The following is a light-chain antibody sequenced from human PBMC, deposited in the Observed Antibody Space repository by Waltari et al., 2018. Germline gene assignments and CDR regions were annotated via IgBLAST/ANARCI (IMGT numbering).Light chain of an antibody. J-gene: IGKJ1*01. CDR2: ASS. CDR1: QGISSY. Sequence: AIRITQSPSSLPASTGDRVTITCRARQGISSYLAWYQQKQGKAPKLLVYASSTLRSGVPSRFSGSGSGTDFTLTISCLQSEDVATYYCQQYYSYPWTFGQATKVAIK. V-gene: IGKV1-8*01. CDR3: QQYYSYPWT.